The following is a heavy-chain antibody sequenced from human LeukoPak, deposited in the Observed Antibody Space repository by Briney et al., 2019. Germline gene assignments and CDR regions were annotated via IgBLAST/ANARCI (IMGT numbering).Heavy chain of an antibody. CDR3: ARVDYGSGSYRFDP. J-gene: IGHJ5*02. Sequence: ASETLSLTCTVSGGSISNYYWSWIRQPPGKGLEWIGYIYYSGSTNYNPSLKSRVTISVDTSKNQFSLKLSSVTAADTAVYYCARVDYGSGSYRFDPWGQGTLVTVSS. D-gene: IGHD3-10*01. CDR1: GGSISNYY. V-gene: IGHV4-59*01. CDR2: IYYSGST.